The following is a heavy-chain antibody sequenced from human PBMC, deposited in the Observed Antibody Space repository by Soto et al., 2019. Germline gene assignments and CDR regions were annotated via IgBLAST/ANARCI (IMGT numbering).Heavy chain of an antibody. CDR2: IIPIGST. D-gene: IGHD6-13*01. J-gene: IGHJ5*02. V-gene: IGHV1-69*13. Sequence: SVKGSFKASGGAFSDSVTSWLRQAPGQGLEWMGGIIPIGSTIYAQEFQGRVTITADVSTSTVYMELSSLTSEDTAVYYCEREATAGRPYFDPWGQGTLVTVSS. CDR3: EREATAGRPYFDP. CDR1: GGAFSDSV.